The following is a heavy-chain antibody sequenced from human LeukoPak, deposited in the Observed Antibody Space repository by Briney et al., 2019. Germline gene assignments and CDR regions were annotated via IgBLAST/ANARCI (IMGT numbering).Heavy chain of an antibody. CDR2: IYIDGTT. CDR3: ARDSSSFPNYFDY. J-gene: IGHJ4*02. V-gene: IGHV3-53*01. D-gene: IGHD3-3*02. CDR1: GFTVSSTY. Sequence: GGSLRLSCAASGFTVSSTYMSWVRQAPGKGLEWVSLIYIDGTTFYADSVKGRFAIYPDNSKNTLYLQMSSLRAEDTAVYYCARDSSSFPNYFDYWGQGTLITVSS.